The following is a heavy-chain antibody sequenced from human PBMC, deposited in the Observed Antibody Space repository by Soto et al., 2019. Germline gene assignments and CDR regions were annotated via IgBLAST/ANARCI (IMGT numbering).Heavy chain of an antibody. CDR1: GGSISNDY. Sequence: PSETLSLTCTVSGGSISNDYWSWIRQPPGKGPEWIGYIYYSGSTNYNPSLKSRVTISIDTSKNQFSLKVTSVTAADTAVYYCARGRWSALGGKGTLVTVSS. J-gene: IGHJ5*02. V-gene: IGHV4-59*01. CDR3: ARGRWSAL. CDR2: IYYSGST.